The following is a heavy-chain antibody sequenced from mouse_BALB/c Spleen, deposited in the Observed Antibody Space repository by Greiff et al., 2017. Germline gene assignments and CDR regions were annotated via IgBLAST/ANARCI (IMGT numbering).Heavy chain of an antibody. CDR3: ASHYYGYLYAMDY. CDR2: INSNGGST. CDR1: GFTFSSYY. D-gene: IGHD1-2*01. J-gene: IGHJ4*01. Sequence: EVKLVESGGGLVKPGGSLKLSCAASGFTFSSYYMSWVRQTPEKRLELVAAINSNGGSTYYPDTVKGRFTISRDNAKNTLYLQMSSLKSEDTALYYCASHYYGYLYAMDYWGQGTSVTVSS. V-gene: IGHV5-6-2*01.